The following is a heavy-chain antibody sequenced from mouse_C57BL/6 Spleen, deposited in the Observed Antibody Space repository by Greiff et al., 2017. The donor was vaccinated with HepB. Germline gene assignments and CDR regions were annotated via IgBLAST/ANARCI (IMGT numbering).Heavy chain of an antibody. CDR2: IYPSDSET. CDR1: GYTFTSYW. D-gene: IGHD2-2*01. CDR3: ASLYYGYDRFAY. V-gene: IGHV1-61*01. J-gene: IGHJ3*01. Sequence: QVQLQQSGAELVRPGSSVKLSCKASGYTFTSYWMDWVKQRPGQGLEWIGNIYPSDSETHYNQKFKDKATLTVDKSSSTAYMQLSSLTSEDSAVYYCASLYYGYDRFAYWGQGTLVTVSA.